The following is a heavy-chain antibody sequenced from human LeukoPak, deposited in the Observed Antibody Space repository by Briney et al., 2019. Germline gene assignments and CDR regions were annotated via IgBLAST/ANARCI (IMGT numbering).Heavy chain of an antibody. CDR3: ARGRYDSSGYYYELYYFDY. CDR2: MNPNSGNT. Sequence: GASVKVSCKASGYTFTSYDINWVRQATGQGLEWTGWMNPNSGNTGYAQKFQGRVTMTRNTSISTAYMELSSLRSEDTAVYYCARGRYDSSGYYYELYYFDYWGQGTLVTVSS. CDR1: GYTFTSYD. V-gene: IGHV1-8*01. J-gene: IGHJ4*02. D-gene: IGHD3-22*01.